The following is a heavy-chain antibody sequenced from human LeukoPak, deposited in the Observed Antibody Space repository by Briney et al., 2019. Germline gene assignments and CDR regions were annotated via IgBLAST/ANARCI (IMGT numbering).Heavy chain of an antibody. CDR2: IIPIFGTA. CDR1: GGTFSSYA. J-gene: IGHJ4*02. CDR3: AGDLVSYGYAY. D-gene: IGHD5-18*01. V-gene: IGHV1-69*01. Sequence: EASVKVSCKASGGTFSSYAISWVRQAPGQGLEWMGGIIPIFGTANYAQKFQGRVTITADESTSTAYMELSSLRSEDTAVYYCAGDLVSYGYAYWGQGTLVTVSS.